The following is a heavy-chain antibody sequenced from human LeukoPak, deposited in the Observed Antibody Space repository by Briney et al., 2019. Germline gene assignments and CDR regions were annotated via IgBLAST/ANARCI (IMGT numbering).Heavy chain of an antibody. CDR3: ARALLRFGPNWFDP. Sequence: GESLKISCKASGYTFTSYDINWVRQATGQGLEWMGWMNPNSGNTGYAQKFQGRVTMTRNTSISTAYMELSSLRSEDTAVYYCARALLRFGPNWFDPWGQGTLVTVSS. V-gene: IGHV1-8*01. CDR2: MNPNSGNT. D-gene: IGHD3-3*01. CDR1: GYTFTSYD. J-gene: IGHJ5*02.